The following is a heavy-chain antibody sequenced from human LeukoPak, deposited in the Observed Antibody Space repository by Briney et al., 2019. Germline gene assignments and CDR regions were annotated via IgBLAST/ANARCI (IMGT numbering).Heavy chain of an antibody. CDR1: GFTFSTYFW. V-gene: IGHV3-74*01. Sequence: HGVSLRLSCAASGFTFSTYFWMHWVRQAPGKGLVWVSRIKSDGSSSTYADSVKGRLTISRDNAKNSLYRQMNTLRAEDTAVYYCVRDNGVGAALIYFDYWGQGTLVTASS. CDR2: IKSDGSSS. CDR3: VRDNGVGAALIYFDY. D-gene: IGHD1-26*01. J-gene: IGHJ4*02.